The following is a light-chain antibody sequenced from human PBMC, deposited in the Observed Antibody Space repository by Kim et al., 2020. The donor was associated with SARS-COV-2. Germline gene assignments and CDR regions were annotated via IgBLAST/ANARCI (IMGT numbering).Light chain of an antibody. Sequence: EIVLTQSPATLSLSPGERATLSCRAGQSVGSSLAWYQQKPGQAPRLLIYDASNRATGIPARFSGSGSGTDFTLTISSLEPEDFAVYYCLHRSILPPGNFGQGTKLEI. CDR3: LHRSILPPGN. J-gene: IGKJ2*02. CDR2: DAS. V-gene: IGKV3-11*01. CDR1: QSVGSS.